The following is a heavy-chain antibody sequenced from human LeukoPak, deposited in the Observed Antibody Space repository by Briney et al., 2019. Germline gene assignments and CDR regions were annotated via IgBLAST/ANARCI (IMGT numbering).Heavy chain of an antibody. CDR2: IYTSGGT. J-gene: IGHJ5*02. CDR3: ARHPSSSSWYGPGNWFDP. D-gene: IGHD6-13*01. Sequence: SETLSLTCTASGCSISSYYWSWIRQPPGKGLEWIGDIYTSGGTNYNPPLKSRVTISLDTSKNQFSLKLSSATAADTAVYYCARHPSSSSWYGPGNWFDPWGQGTLVTVSS. CDR1: GCSISSYY. V-gene: IGHV4-4*09.